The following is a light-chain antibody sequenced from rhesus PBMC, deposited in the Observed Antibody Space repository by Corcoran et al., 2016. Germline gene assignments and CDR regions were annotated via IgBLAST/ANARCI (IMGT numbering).Light chain of an antibody. Sequence: DIQMTQSPSSLSASVGDRVTITCRASQTISSYLAWYQQKPGNVPKLLIYAASRLESGVPSRFSGSGSGTEFTLTISSLQPEDFATYYCQQHNSHPYSFGQGTKVEIK. V-gene: IGKV1S5*01. CDR1: QTISSY. J-gene: IGKJ2*01. CDR3: QQHNSHPYS. CDR2: AAS.